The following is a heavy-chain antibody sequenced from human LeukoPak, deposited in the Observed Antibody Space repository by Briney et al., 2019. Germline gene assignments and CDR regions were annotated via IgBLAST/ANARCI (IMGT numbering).Heavy chain of an antibody. Sequence: SETLSLTCAVSGYSISSGYYWGWIRQPPGKGLEWIGSIYHSGNTNYNPSFKSRVTVSVDTSKNQLSLRLTSVAAADTAIYYCARQPSATAAFDIWGQGTMVIVSS. CDR1: GYSISSGYY. V-gene: IGHV4-38-2*01. D-gene: IGHD5-18*01. CDR3: ARQPSATAAFDI. CDR2: IYHSGNT. J-gene: IGHJ3*02.